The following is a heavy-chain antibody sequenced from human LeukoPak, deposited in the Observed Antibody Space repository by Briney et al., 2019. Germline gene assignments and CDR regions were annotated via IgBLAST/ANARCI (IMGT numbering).Heavy chain of an antibody. Sequence: SETLSLTCTVSGGSISSSSYYWGWIRQPPGKGLEWIGSIYYSGTTTYNPSLKSRVTISVDTSKNQFSLKLSSVTAADTAVYYCARGHRNYYYYYVDVWGKGTTVTVSS. CDR1: GGSISSSSYY. CDR3: ARGHRNYYYYYVDV. J-gene: IGHJ6*03. V-gene: IGHV4-39*07. CDR2: IYYSGTT.